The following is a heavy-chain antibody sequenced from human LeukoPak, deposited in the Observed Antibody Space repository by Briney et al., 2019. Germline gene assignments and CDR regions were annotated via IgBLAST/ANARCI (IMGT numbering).Heavy chain of an antibody. V-gene: IGHV3-30*02. CDR3: AKDGWVGMATKAGPYNYYFMDV. CDR2: LRYDGGKQ. Sequence: PGGSLRLSCGASGFTLSNYGMHWARQAPGKGLEWVAFLRYDGGKQHYADSVKGRFTISRDSSTDTLYLQMNSVRPGDTAVYYCAKDGWVGMATKAGPYNYYFMDVWGKGTTVTVSS. J-gene: IGHJ6*03. CDR1: GFTLSNYG. D-gene: IGHD5-24*01.